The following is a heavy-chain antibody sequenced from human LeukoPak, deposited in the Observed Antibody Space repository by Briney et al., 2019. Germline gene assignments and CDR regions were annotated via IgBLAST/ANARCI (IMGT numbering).Heavy chain of an antibody. CDR2: IYHSGST. D-gene: IGHD3-10*01. J-gene: IGHJ4*02. V-gene: IGHV4-30-2*01. CDR3: ARQKSSGVRRNYHFDY. CDR1: GGSISSGGYS. Sequence: PSQTLSLTCAVSGGSISSGGYSWSWIRQPPGKGLEWIGYIYHSGSTYYNPSLKSRVTISVDRSKNQFSLKLSSVTAADTAVYYCARQKSSGVRRNYHFDYWGQGTLVTVSS.